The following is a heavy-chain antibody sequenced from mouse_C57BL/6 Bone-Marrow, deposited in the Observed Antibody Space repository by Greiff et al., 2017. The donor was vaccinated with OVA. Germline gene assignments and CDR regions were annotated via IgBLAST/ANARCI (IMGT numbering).Heavy chain of an antibody. J-gene: IGHJ4*01. CDR1: EYAFPSHD. CDR3: ARHFYYGYDRYAMDY. CDR2: INSDGGST. Sequence: EVQLQESGGGLVQPGESLKLSCESNEYAFPSHDMSWVRKTPEKRLELVAAINSDGGSTYYPDTMERRFIISRDNTKKTLYLQMSSLRSEDTTLYYCARHFYYGYDRYAMDYWGQGTSVTVSS. D-gene: IGHD2-2*01. V-gene: IGHV5-2*01.